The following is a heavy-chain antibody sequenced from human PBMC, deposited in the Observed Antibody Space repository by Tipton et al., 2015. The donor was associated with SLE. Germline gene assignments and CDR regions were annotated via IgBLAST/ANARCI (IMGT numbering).Heavy chain of an antibody. V-gene: IGHV4-31*11. CDR3: ASLGDRGGVVT. D-gene: IGHD3-3*01. CDR2: IYNSRSA. CDR1: GASISSGGYY. J-gene: IGHJ4*02. Sequence: TLSLTCAVSGASISSGGYYWSWIRQHPGEGLEWIGYIYNSRSAHYNASLKSRLTISVDTSKNQFSLTLSSVTAADTAVYYCASLGDRGGVVTWGQGTLVTVSS.